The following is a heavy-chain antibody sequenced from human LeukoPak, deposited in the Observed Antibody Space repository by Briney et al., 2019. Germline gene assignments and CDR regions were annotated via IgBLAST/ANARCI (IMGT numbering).Heavy chain of an antibody. Sequence: ASVKVSCKASGYTFTSYGISWVRQAPGQGLEWMGWISAYNGNTSYAQKLQGRVTMTTDTSTSTAYMELRSLRSDDTAVYYCARDRSSSGWSEVDYWGQGTLVTVSS. CDR3: ARDRSSSGWSEVDY. V-gene: IGHV1-18*01. D-gene: IGHD6-19*01. CDR1: GYTFTSYG. CDR2: ISAYNGNT. J-gene: IGHJ4*02.